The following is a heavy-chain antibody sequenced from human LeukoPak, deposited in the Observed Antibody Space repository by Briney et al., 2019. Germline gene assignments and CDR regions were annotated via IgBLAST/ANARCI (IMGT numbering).Heavy chain of an antibody. CDR3: ARVGIAAAAPYDLWFDP. D-gene: IGHD6-13*01. Sequence: SVNVSFKASGGTFSSYAISWVRQAPGQGLVWMGGIIPIFGTANYAQKFQGRVTITADESTSTAYMELSSLRSEDTAVYYCARVGIAAAAPYDLWFDPWGQGTLVTVSS. J-gene: IGHJ5*02. CDR1: GGTFSSYA. CDR2: IIPIFGTA. V-gene: IGHV1-69*13.